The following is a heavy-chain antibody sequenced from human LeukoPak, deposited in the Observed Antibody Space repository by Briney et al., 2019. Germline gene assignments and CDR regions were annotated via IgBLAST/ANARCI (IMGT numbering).Heavy chain of an antibody. Sequence: ASVKVSCKASGYTFTSYDINWVRQATGQGLEWMGWMNPNSSNTGYAQKFQGRVTMTRNTSISTAYMEVSSLRSEDTAVYYCARGGTRGYNYGYGTYYYYMDVWGKGTTVTVSS. V-gene: IGHV1-8*01. CDR3: ARGGTRGYNYGYGTYYYYMDV. CDR2: MNPNSSNT. D-gene: IGHD5-18*01. J-gene: IGHJ6*03. CDR1: GYTFTSYD.